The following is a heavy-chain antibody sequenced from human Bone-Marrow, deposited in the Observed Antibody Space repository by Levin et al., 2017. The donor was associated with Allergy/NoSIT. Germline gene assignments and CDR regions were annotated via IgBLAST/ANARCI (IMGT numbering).Heavy chain of an antibody. Sequence: TGGSLRLSCVASGLTFSNSFMSWVRQAPGKELEWLANISPDGNEKNYLDAVRGRFTISRDNAKNSVFLQMNNLRPDDTARYFCAREAGPADLRVDYWGRGTQFTVSS. J-gene: IGHJ4*02. CDR2: ISPDGNEK. CDR1: GLTFSNSF. D-gene: IGHD3/OR15-3a*01. CDR3: AREAGPADLRVDY. V-gene: IGHV3-7*01.